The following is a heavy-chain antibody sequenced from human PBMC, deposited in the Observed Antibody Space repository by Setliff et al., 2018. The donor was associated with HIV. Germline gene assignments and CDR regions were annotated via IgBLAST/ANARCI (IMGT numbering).Heavy chain of an antibody. CDR2: INTETGDP. CDR1: GYRFIGHY. J-gene: IGHJ4*01. D-gene: IGHD2-21*01. V-gene: IGHV1-2*02. CDR3: ATGIPSDLDY. Sequence: ASVKVSCKTSGYRFIGHYLHWVRLAPGQGPEWVGWINTETGDPNYAQKFRGRVLMTRDTSITTAFLHVAKLTSDDTAIYYCATGIPSDLDYWGQGTLVTVS.